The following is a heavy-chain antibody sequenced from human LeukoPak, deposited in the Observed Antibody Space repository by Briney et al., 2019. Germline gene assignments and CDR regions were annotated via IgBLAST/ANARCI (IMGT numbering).Heavy chain of an antibody. Sequence: SEALSLTCTVSGGSISTYYWSWIRQPPGKGLELIGYIYSTGSTNYNPSLKSRVTIAVNTSKKQFSLNLSSVTAADTAVYYCARRDSSGWNYFDSWGQGTLVTVSS. J-gene: IGHJ4*02. CDR3: ARRDSSGWNYFDS. CDR2: IYSTGST. CDR1: GGSISTYY. D-gene: IGHD6-19*01. V-gene: IGHV4-59*01.